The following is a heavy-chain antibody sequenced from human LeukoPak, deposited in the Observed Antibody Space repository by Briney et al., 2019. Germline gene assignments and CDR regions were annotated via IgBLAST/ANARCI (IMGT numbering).Heavy chain of an antibody. CDR2: IIPIFGTA. Sequence: ASVKVSCKASGGTFSSYAISWVRQAPGQGLEWMGGIIPIFGTANYAQKFQGRVTITADESTSTAYMELSRLRSDDTAVYYCAREGSRLSDAFDIWGQGTMVTVSS. CDR3: AREGSRLSDAFDI. D-gene: IGHD3-16*02. J-gene: IGHJ3*02. V-gene: IGHV1-69*13. CDR1: GGTFSSYA.